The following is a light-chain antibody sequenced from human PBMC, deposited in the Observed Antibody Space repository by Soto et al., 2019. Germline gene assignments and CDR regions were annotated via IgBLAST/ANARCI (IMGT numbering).Light chain of an antibody. CDR3: QQYYSYPFT. CDR2: DAS. V-gene: IGKV1-33*01. J-gene: IGKJ5*01. Sequence: DIQMTQSPSSLSASVGYRCIITCRASQDISNYLNWYQQKPGKAPKLLIYDASNLETGVPSRFSGSGSGTDFTLTISCLQSEDFATYYCQQYYSYPFTFGQGTRLEI. CDR1: QDISNY.